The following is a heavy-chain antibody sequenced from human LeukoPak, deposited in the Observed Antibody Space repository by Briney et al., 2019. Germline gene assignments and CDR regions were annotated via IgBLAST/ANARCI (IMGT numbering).Heavy chain of an antibody. D-gene: IGHD6-19*01. V-gene: IGHV3-9*01. Sequence: GESLRLSCAASGFTFDDYAMHWVRQAPGKGLEWVSGISWNSGSIGYADSVKGRFTISRDNAKNSLYLQMNSLRAEDTALYYCAGGSGWYILGNWFDPWGQGTLVTVSS. CDR3: AGGSGWYILGNWFDP. CDR2: ISWNSGSI. J-gene: IGHJ5*02. CDR1: GFTFDDYA.